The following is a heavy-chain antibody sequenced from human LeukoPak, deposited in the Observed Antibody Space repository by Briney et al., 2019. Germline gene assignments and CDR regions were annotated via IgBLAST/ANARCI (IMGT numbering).Heavy chain of an antibody. Sequence: ASVKVSCKASGYTFTGYYMHWVRQAPGQGLEWMGWINPNSGGTNYAQKFQGRVTMTRDTSISTAYMELSRLRSDDTAVYYCAREFRRDGYNSLWEFRFDYWGQGTLVTVSS. J-gene: IGHJ4*02. CDR1: GYTFTGYY. CDR3: AREFRRDGYNSLWEFRFDY. CDR2: INPNSGGT. D-gene: IGHD5-24*01. V-gene: IGHV1-2*02.